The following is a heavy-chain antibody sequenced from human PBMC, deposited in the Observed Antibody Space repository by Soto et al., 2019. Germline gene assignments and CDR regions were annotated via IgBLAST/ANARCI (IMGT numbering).Heavy chain of an antibody. J-gene: IGHJ4*02. D-gene: IGHD3-9*01. CDR2: INPKSGGT. V-gene: IGHV1-2*04. Sequence: GASVKVSCKASGYSFTDYHIHWVRQAPGQGLEWLGRINPKSGGTSTAQKFQGWVTMTTDTSISTASMELTRLTSDDTAIYYCARDEGGYDILTGYYKAHHFDYWGQGVLVTVSS. CDR1: GYSFTDYH. CDR3: ARDEGGYDILTGYYKAHHFDY.